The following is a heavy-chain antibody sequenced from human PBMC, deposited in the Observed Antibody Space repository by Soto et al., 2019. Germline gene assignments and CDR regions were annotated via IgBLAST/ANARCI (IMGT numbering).Heavy chain of an antibody. J-gene: IGHJ3*01. D-gene: IGHD3-9*01. V-gene: IGHV4-34*01. Sequence: QVQLQQWGAGLLKPSETLSLTCAVSGVSLNDYYWGWIRQSPGKGLECIGEITHGGFTNYDPSLKSRVSMSADTSKGQFSLNLTSVTAADTGLYFCARGPGRYTPGDAFDFWSQGTTVTVS. CDR1: GVSLNDYY. CDR3: ARGPGRYTPGDAFDF. CDR2: ITHGGFT.